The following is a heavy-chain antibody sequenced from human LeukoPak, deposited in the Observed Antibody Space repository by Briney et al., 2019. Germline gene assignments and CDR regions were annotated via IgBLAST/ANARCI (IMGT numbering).Heavy chain of an antibody. CDR3: ARVNRPPQNWFDP. D-gene: IGHD1-14*01. J-gene: IGHJ5*02. Sequence: EASVNVSCKASGYTFTSYGISWVRQAPGQGLEWMGWISAYNGNTNYAQKLQGRVTMTTDTSTSTAYMELRSLRSDDTAVYYCARVNRPPQNWFDPWGQGTLVTVSS. CDR2: ISAYNGNT. V-gene: IGHV1-18*01. CDR1: GYTFTSYG.